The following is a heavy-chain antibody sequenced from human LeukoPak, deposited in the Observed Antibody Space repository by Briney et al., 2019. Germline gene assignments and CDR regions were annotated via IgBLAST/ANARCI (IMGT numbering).Heavy chain of an antibody. Sequence: SGGSLRLSCEGSGITFNTYWMTWARQAPGKGLEWVANIKHDGSETYYVDSVKGRFTISRDNAENALYLQMNSLSVEDTAIYYCATYNSLNRRDFQHWGQGTLVTVSS. J-gene: IGHJ1*01. D-gene: IGHD3-22*01. CDR2: IKHDGSET. CDR1: GITFNTYW. CDR3: ATYNSLNRRDFQH. V-gene: IGHV3-7*01.